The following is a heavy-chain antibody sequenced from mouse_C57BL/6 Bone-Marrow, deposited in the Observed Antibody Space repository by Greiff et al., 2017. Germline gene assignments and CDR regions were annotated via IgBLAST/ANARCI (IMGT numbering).Heavy chain of an antibody. CDR1: GYAFSSSW. D-gene: IGHD1-1*01. Sequence: VQLQQSGPELVKPGASVKISCKASGYAFSSSWMNWVKQRPGKGLEWIGRIYPGDGDTNYNGKFKGKATLTADKSSSTAYMQLSSLTSEDSAVYFCARLLRYQSGNYFDYWGQGTTLTVSS. CDR2: IYPGDGDT. J-gene: IGHJ2*01. V-gene: IGHV1-82*01. CDR3: ARLLRYQSGNYFDY.